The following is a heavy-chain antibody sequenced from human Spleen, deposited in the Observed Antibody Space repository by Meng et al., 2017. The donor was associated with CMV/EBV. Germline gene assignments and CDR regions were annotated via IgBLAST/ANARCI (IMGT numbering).Heavy chain of an antibody. CDR3: ARDMNLFGVVIESPLLY. D-gene: IGHD3-3*01. V-gene: IGHV1-8*03. CDR1: GYTFTSYD. CDR2: MNPNSGNT. J-gene: IGHJ4*02. Sequence: ASVKVSCKASGYTFTSYDINWVRQATGQGLEWMGWMNPNSGNTGYAQKFQGKVTVTRSTSVSTAYMELSSLRSEDTAVYYCARDMNLFGVVIESPLLYWGQGTLVTVSS.